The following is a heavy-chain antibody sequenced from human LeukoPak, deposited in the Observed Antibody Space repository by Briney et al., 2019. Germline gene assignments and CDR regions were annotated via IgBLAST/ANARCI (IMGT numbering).Heavy chain of an antibody. J-gene: IGHJ4*02. CDR1: GYSFTSYW. V-gene: IGHV5-51*01. D-gene: IGHD3-22*01. Sequence: GESLKISCKGSGYSFTSYWIGWVRQMPGKGLEWMGIIYPGDSDTRYSPSFQGRVTISADKSISTAYLQWSSLKASDTAMYYCARPRRGDSSGYYYFDYWGQGTLVTVSS. CDR3: ARPRRGDSSGYYYFDY. CDR2: IYPGDSDT.